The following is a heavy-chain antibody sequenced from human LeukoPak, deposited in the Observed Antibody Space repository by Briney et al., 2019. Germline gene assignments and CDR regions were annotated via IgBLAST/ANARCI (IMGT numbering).Heavy chain of an antibody. Sequence: PSETLSLTCTVSGGSVSSYYWSWIRQPPGKGLEWVGYIYTRGKTNSNPSLKGRVTILGDTSKNQFSLKLSSVTAADTAVYYCARHLHSDGSGSYLNWLDPWGQGILVTVPS. V-gene: IGHV4-4*09. CDR1: GGSVSSYY. J-gene: IGHJ5*02. CDR2: IYTRGKT. CDR3: ARHLHSDGSGSYLNWLDP. D-gene: IGHD3-10*01.